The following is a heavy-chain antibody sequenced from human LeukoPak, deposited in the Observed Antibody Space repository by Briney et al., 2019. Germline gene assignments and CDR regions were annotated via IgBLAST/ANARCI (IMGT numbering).Heavy chain of an antibody. CDR1: GGSISGHY. J-gene: IGHJ5*02. CDR3: ARDWGWPSGYPYP. V-gene: IGHV4-59*11. CDR2: VHNSGST. D-gene: IGHD3-22*01. Sequence: SETLSLTCSVSGGSISGHYWSWIRQPPGKGLEWIGSVHNSGSTNYNPSLKSRVTISVDTSNNQFSLGLSSVTAADTAVYYCARDWGWPSGYPYPWGQGTLVTVSS.